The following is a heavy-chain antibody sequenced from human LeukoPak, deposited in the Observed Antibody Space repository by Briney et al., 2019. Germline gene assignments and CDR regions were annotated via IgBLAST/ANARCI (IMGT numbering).Heavy chain of an antibody. J-gene: IGHJ4*02. CDR2: INSGGSST. CDR1: GFTFSSYW. V-gene: IGHV3-74*01. D-gene: IGHD6-13*01. CDR3: AKDKYSSSHCWDY. Sequence: GGSLRLSCAASGFTFSSYWMHWVRQAPGKGLVWVSRINSGGSSTSYADSVKGRYTISRDNSKNTLYLQMNSRRAEDTAVYYCAKDKYSSSHCWDYWGQGTLVTVSS.